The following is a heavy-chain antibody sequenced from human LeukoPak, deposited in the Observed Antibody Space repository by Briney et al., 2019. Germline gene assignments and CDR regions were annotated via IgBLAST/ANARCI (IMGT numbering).Heavy chain of an antibody. CDR1: GFTFSSYA. Sequence: PGGSLRLSCAASGFTFSSYAMSWVRQAPGKGLEWVSAISGSGGSTYYADSVKGRFTISRDNSMNTLYLQMNSLRAEDTAVYYCAKELSYYYGSGSYAMDVWGQGTTVTVSS. J-gene: IGHJ6*02. V-gene: IGHV3-23*01. D-gene: IGHD3-10*01. CDR3: AKELSYYYGSGSYAMDV. CDR2: ISGSGGST.